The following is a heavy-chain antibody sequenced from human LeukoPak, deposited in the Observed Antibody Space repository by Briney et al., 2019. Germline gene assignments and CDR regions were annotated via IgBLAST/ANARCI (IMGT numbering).Heavy chain of an antibody. CDR2: AYYTGST. CDR1: GGSISSFY. Sequence: SETLSLTCTVSGGSISSFYWTWIRQPPGTGLEWIGYAYYTGSTNYNPSLKSRVTISVDTSKNQFSLKLSSVTAADTAVYYCARDIGGVFGAHSAIWGQGTMVTVSS. CDR3: ARDIGGVFGAHSAI. V-gene: IGHV4-59*12. J-gene: IGHJ3*02. D-gene: IGHD3-16*01.